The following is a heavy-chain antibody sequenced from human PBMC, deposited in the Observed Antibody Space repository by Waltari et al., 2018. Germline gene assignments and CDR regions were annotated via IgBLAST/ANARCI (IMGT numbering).Heavy chain of an antibody. Sequence: EVQVEESGGGLVQPGRSLRLSCTASGFTFGDYAMSWFRQAPGKGLEWVGFIRSKTDCGTAEYAASVKGRFTISRDDSKSIASLQMDSLKTDDTAVYFCTRGGASVAPVYWGQGTLVTVSS. CDR3: TRGGASVAPVY. V-gene: IGHV3-49*03. CDR1: GFTFGDYA. CDR2: IRSKTDCGTA. J-gene: IGHJ4*02. D-gene: IGHD6-19*01.